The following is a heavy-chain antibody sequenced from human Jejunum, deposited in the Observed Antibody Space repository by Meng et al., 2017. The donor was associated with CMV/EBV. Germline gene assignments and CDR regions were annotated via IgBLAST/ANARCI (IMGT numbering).Heavy chain of an antibody. CDR2: INPNSGDT. Sequence: TFTTYYIHWVPQAPGQGLEWMGWINPNSGDTNYAQKFQGRVTMTRDTSISTAYMEMSGLISDDTAIYYCARDPYYVSYYYYGMDVWGQGTTVTVSS. CDR1: TFTTYY. V-gene: IGHV1-2*02. CDR3: ARDPYYVSYYYYGMDV. D-gene: IGHD3-10*02. J-gene: IGHJ6*02.